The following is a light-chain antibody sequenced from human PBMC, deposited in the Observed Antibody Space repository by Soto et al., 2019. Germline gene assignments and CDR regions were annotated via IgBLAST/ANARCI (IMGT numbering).Light chain of an antibody. CDR3: QSFDSSLRGGV. V-gene: IGLV1-40*01. Sequence: QSVLTQPPSVSGAPGQRVTISCTGSSSNIGAPYDVHWYQQLPGTAPKLLIYGNNNRPSGVPDRFSGSKSGTSASLAITGLQAEDEADYYCQSFDSSLRGGVFGGGTKLTVL. CDR1: SSNIGAPYD. J-gene: IGLJ2*01. CDR2: GNN.